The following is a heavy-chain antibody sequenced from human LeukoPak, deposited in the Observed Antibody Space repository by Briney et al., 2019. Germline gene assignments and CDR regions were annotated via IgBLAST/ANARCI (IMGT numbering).Heavy chain of an antibody. CDR3: ATMTTGFFDY. D-gene: IGHD4-17*01. CDR2: IYPGDSDT. Sequence: HGESLQISCKGSGSSFTSYWIGWVRQLPGKGLEWMGIIYPGDSDTRYSPSFQGQVTISADKSISTAYLQWSSLKASDTAMYYCATMTTGFFDYWGQGTLVTVSS. CDR1: GSSFTSYW. J-gene: IGHJ4*02. V-gene: IGHV5-51*01.